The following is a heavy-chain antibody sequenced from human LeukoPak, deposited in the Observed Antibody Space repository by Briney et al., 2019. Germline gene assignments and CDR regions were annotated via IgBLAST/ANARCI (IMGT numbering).Heavy chain of an antibody. D-gene: IGHD3-10*01. CDR3: ARARRSGGITMVRGVKDRGWFDS. J-gene: IGHJ5*01. Sequence: GGSLRLSCAVSGFTFSSYWMHWVRQAPGKRLEWVSAISGSGGSTYYADSVKGRFTISRDNSKNTLYLQMNSLRAEDTAVFYCARARRSGGITMVRGVKDRGWFDSWGQGILVTVSS. CDR1: GFTFSSYW. V-gene: IGHV3-23*01. CDR2: ISGSGGST.